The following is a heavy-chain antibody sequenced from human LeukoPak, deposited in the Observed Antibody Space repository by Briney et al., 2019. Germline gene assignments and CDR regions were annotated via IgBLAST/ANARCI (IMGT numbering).Heavy chain of an antibody. CDR1: GGSFSGYY. CDR3: ASGANCSGGSCYPDTRFDP. D-gene: IGHD2-15*01. Sequence: SETLSLTCAVYGGSFSGYYWSWIRQPPGKGLEWIGEINHSGSTNYNPSLKSRVTISVDTSKNQFSLKLSSVTAADTAVYYCASGANCSGGSCYPDTRFDPWGQGTLVTVSS. CDR2: INHSGST. V-gene: IGHV4-34*01. J-gene: IGHJ5*02.